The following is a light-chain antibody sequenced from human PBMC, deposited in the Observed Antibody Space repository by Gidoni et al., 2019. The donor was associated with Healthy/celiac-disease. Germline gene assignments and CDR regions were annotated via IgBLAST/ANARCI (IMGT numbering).Light chain of an antibody. CDR1: QSISSY. CDR3: QQSYSTPPLT. V-gene: IGKV1-39*01. CDR2: AAS. Sequence: DIQMTQSPSSLSASVGDRVTITCRASQSISSYLNWYQQKPGKATQLLIYAASSLQSGVTSRFSCSGSGTDFTLTISSLKPEDVATYYCQQSYSTPPLTFGGGTKVEIK. J-gene: IGKJ4*01.